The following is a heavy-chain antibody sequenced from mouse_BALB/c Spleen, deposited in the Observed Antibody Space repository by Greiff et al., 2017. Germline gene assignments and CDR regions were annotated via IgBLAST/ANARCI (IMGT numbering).Heavy chain of an antibody. CDR1: GFSLTSYG. D-gene: IGHD2-4*01. CDR2: IWAGGST. Sequence: VMLVESGPGLVAPSQSLSITCTVSGFSLTSYGVHWVRQPPGKGLEWLGVIWAGGSTNYNSALMSRLSISKDNSKSQVFLKMNSLQTDDTAMYYCARGGIYYDYDGAFDYWGQGTTLTVSS. J-gene: IGHJ2*01. V-gene: IGHV2-9*02. CDR3: ARGGIYYDYDGAFDY.